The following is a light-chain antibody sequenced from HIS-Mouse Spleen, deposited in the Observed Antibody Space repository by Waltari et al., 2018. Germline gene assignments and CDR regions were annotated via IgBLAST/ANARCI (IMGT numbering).Light chain of an antibody. V-gene: IGLV1-47*01. CDR2: RNN. Sequence: QSVLTPPPSASGTPGQRVTIPCSGSSSNIGSNYVYCYQQLPGTAPKLLIYRNNQRPSGVPDRFSGSKSGTSASLAISGLRSEDEADYYCAAWDDSLSGPVFGGGTKLTVL. J-gene: IGLJ3*02. CDR3: AAWDDSLSGPV. CDR1: SSNIGSNY.